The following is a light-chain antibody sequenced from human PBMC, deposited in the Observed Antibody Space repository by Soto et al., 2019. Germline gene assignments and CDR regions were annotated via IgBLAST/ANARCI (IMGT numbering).Light chain of an antibody. CDR3: QQYGSYWT. V-gene: IGKV1-5*01. CDR2: DAS. J-gene: IGKJ1*01. Sequence: DIQMTQSPSTLSASVGDRVTITCRASQSISSWLAWYQQKPGKAPKVLIYDASSLESGVPSRFSGSGSGTEFSLTISSLQPDDFATYYCQQYGSYWTLGQGTKVDTK. CDR1: QSISSW.